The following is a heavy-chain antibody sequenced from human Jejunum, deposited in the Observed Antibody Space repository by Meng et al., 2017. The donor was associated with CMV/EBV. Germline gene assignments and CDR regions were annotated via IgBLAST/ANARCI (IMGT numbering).Heavy chain of an antibody. Sequence: LSCAASGFTFRTYTLNWVRQAPGKGLEWVSSITSSSTYIYYADSVKGRFTISRDNAKNSLYLQMNSLRADDTAVYYCARDYRRGDGSGWGQGTLVTVSS. D-gene: IGHD2-21*02. J-gene: IGHJ4*02. CDR1: GFTFRTYT. V-gene: IGHV3-21*01. CDR3: ARDYRRGDGSG. CDR2: ITSSSTYI.